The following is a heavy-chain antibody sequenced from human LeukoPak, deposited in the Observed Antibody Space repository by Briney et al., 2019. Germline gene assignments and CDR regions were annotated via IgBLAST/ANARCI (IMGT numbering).Heavy chain of an antibody. Sequence: SETLSLTCAVYGGSASGYYWSWIRQPPGKGLEWIGEISHRGRTNYNPSLKGRVTMSVDTPKNQFALKMNSVTAADTAVYYCARIRLYSLEPFDYWGQGILVTVSS. V-gene: IGHV4-34*01. D-gene: IGHD3-3*01. CDR2: ISHRGRT. CDR1: GGSASGYY. J-gene: IGHJ4*02. CDR3: ARIRLYSLEPFDY.